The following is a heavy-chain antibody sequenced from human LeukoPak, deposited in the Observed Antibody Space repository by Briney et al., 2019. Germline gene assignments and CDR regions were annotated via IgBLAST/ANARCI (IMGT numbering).Heavy chain of an antibody. D-gene: IGHD2-2*01. V-gene: IGHV1-2*02. J-gene: IGHJ5*02. CDR2: INPNSGGT. Sequence: GASVKVSCKASGYTFTGYYMHWVRQAPGQGLEWMGWINPNSGGTNYAQKFQGRVTMTRDTSISTAYMELSRLRSDDTAVYYCARDGCSSTSCYLGWFDPWGQGTLVTVSS. CDR3: ARDGCSSTSCYLGWFDP. CDR1: GYTFTGYY.